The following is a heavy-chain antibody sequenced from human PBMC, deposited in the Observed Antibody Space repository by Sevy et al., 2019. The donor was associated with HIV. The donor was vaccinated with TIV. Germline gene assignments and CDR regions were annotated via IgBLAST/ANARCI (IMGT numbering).Heavy chain of an antibody. V-gene: IGHV3-30*04. CDR2: ISHDGIDK. D-gene: IGHD3-16*02. Sequence: GGSLRLSCAASGFTFSNYAVHWVRQAPGKGLEWVALISHDGIDKQYANSVKGRFTISRDDSKNTLYLQMSSLRAEDTAVYYCARDLPHLLPWELSPGSDYWGPGTLVTVSS. CDR3: ARDLPHLLPWELSPGSDY. J-gene: IGHJ4*02. CDR1: GFTFSNYA.